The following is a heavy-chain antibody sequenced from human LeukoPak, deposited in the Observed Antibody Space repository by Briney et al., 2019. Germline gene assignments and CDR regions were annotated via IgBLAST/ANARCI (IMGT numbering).Heavy chain of an antibody. CDR3: ASGEFRHGLQVDY. Sequence: QLHLQESGPGLVKPSGTLSLTCSVSGGSISSSAYHWSWFRQHPGKGLEWIGYIYYTGRTYYSPSLKSRVTISLDTSKTQFSLNLSSLTAADTAVYYCASGEFRHGLQVDYWGQGTLVAVSS. J-gene: IGHJ4*02. CDR1: GGSISSSAYH. CDR2: IYYTGRT. D-gene: IGHD3/OR15-3a*01. V-gene: IGHV4-31*03.